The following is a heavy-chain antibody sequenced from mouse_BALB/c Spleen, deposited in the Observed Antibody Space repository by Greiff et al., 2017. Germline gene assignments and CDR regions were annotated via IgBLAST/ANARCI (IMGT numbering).Heavy chain of an antibody. D-gene: IGHD2-9*01. CDR2: IDPETGGT. CDR1: GYTFTDYE. V-gene: IGHV1-15*01. CDR3: TTCYGYDDY. J-gene: IGHJ2*01. Sequence: QVQLQQSGAELVRPGASVTLSCKASGYTFTDYEMNWVKQTPVHGLEWIGAIDPETGGTAYNQKFKGKATLTADKSSSTAYMELRSLTSEDSAVYYCTTCYGYDDYWGQGTTLTVSS.